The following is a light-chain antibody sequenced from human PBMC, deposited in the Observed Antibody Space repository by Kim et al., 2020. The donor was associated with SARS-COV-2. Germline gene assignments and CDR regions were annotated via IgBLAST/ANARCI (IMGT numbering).Light chain of an antibody. V-gene: IGLV4-60*03. CDR1: SGHSNYI. CDR3: ETWDSPTHWV. CDR2: VEGSGNY. Sequence: QLVLTQSSSASASLGSSVKLTCTLSSGHSNYIIAWHQQQPGKAPRYLMRVEGSGNYDMGSGIPDRFSGSSSGPDRYLTILNLQSEDEADYYCETWDSPTHWVFGGGTKLTVL. J-gene: IGLJ3*02.